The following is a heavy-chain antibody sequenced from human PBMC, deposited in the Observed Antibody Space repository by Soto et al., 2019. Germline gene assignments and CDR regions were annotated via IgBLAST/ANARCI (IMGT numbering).Heavy chain of an antibody. J-gene: IGHJ4*02. CDR1: GYTFTSYG. D-gene: IGHD3-22*01. CDR2: ITANNVNT. CDR3: ARDMGGYYFEPNDY. Sequence: ASVKVSCKTSGYTFTSYGISWVRQAPGQGLEWMGWITANNVNTNYAQKFQGRVAMTTDTSTATAYMELRSLRSDDTAVYYCARDMGGYYFEPNDYWGQGTLVTVSS. V-gene: IGHV1-18*01.